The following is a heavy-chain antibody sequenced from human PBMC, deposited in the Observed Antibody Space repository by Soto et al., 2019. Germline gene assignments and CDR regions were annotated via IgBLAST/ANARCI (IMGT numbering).Heavy chain of an antibody. CDR2: INAGNGNT. CDR1: GYTFTSYA. J-gene: IGHJ4*02. D-gene: IGHD6-13*01. V-gene: IGHV1-3*01. CDR3: ARDSGYSSSSYYFDY. Sequence: GASVKVSCKASGYTFTSYAMHWVRQAPGQRLEWMGWINAGNGNTKYYADSVKGRFTISRDNSKNTLYLQMNSLRAEDTAVYYCARDSGYSSSSYYFDYWGQGTLVTVSS.